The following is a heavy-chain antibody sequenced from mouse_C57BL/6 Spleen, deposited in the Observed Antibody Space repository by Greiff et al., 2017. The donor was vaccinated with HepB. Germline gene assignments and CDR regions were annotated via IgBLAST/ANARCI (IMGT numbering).Heavy chain of an antibody. CDR3: VPYYGSGGFAY. CDR2: INPNNGGT. J-gene: IGHJ3*01. D-gene: IGHD1-1*01. CDR1: GYTFTDYN. Sequence: VQLQQSGPELVKPGASVKMSCKASGYTFTDYNMHWVKQSHGKSLEWIGYINPNNGGTSYNQKFKGKATLTVNKSSSTAYMELRSLTSEDSAVYYGVPYYGSGGFAYWGQGTLVTVSA. V-gene: IGHV1-22*01.